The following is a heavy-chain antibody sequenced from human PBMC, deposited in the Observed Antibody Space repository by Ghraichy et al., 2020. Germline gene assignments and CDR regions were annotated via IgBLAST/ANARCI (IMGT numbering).Heavy chain of an antibody. CDR1: GGSFSGYY. D-gene: IGHD5-12*01. Sequence: SETLSLTCAVYGGSFSGYYWSWIRQPPGKGLEWIGEINHSGSTNYNPSLKSRVTISVDTSKNQFSLKLSSVTAADTAVYYCASGPRGYSGYEGYWGQGTLVTVSS. CDR3: ASGPRGYSGYEGY. J-gene: IGHJ4*02. CDR2: INHSGST. V-gene: IGHV4-34*01.